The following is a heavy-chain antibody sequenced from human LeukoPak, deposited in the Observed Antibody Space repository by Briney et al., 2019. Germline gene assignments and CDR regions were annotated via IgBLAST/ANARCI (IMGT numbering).Heavy chain of an antibody. Sequence: SETLSLTCAVYGGSFSGYYWSWIRQPPGKGLEWIGEINHSGSTNYNPSLKSRVTISVDTSKNQFSLKLSSVTATDTAVYYCARAYTVLRFLEWLPSQYYFDYWGQGTLVTVSS. D-gene: IGHD3-3*01. CDR1: GGSFSGYY. J-gene: IGHJ4*02. V-gene: IGHV4-34*01. CDR2: INHSGST. CDR3: ARAYTVLRFLEWLPSQYYFDY.